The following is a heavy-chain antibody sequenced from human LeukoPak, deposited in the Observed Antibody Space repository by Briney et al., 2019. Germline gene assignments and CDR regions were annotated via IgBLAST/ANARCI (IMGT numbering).Heavy chain of an antibody. CDR1: GGSISSSSYY. CDR3: AREAYYYDSSGPDLDY. J-gene: IGHJ4*02. CDR2: IYYSGST. V-gene: IGHV4-39*07. Sequence: SETLSLTCTVSGGSISSSSYYWGWIRQPPGKGLEWIGSIYYSGSTNYNPSLKSRVTISVDTSKNQFSLKLSSVTAADTAVYYCAREAYYYDSSGPDLDYWGQGTLVTVSS. D-gene: IGHD3-22*01.